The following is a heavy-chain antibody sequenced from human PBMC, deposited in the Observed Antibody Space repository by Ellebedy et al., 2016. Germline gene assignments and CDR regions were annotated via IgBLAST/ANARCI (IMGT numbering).Heavy chain of an antibody. D-gene: IGHD4-23*01. CDR1: GGTFSSYA. J-gene: IGHJ3*02. CDR2: IIPILGIA. V-gene: IGHV1-69*04. CDR3: ARDAGGNDAFDI. Sequence: SVKVSXKASGGTFSSYAISWVRQAPGQGLEWMGRIIPILGIANYAQKFQGRVTITADKSTSTAYMELSSLRSEDTAVYYCARDAGGNDAFDIWGQGTMVTVSS.